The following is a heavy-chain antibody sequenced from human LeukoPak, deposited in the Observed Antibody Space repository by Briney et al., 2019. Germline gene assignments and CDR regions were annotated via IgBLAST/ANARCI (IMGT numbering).Heavy chain of an antibody. CDR3: ARQPSYYDFWSGYPPANWFDP. V-gene: IGHV4-39*01. CDR2: IYYSGST. D-gene: IGHD3-3*01. J-gene: IGHJ5*02. CDR1: GGSIRSSYYY. Sequence: SETLSLTCTVSGGSIRSSYYYWGWIRQPPGKGLEWIGSIYYSGSTYYNPSLKSRVTISVDTSKNQFSLKLSSVTAADTAVYYCARQPSYYDFWSGYPPANWFDPWGQGTLVTVSS.